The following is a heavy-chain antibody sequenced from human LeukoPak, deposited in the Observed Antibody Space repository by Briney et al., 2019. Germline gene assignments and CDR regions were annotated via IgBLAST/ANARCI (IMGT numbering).Heavy chain of an antibody. J-gene: IGHJ4*02. CDR1: GFTFSSHD. V-gene: IGHV3-48*03. D-gene: IGHD3-9*01. CDR3: ARDNGDDIWDS. Sequence: GGSLRLSCAASGFTFSSHDMNWFRQAPGKGVEWISHISYRGRIIYARSVKGRFTISRDNARNSLYMHMNSLRAEDTAVYYCARDNGDDIWDSWGQGTLVTVSS. CDR2: ISYRGRII.